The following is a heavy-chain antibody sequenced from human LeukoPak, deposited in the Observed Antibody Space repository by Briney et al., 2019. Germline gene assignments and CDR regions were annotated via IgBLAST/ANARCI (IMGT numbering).Heavy chain of an antibody. D-gene: IGHD3-16*01. CDR2: MYTNGES. CDR3: ARESIYDYPDGSSYFYYMDV. Sequence: SETLSLTCTVSGGSINSQYWSWIRQPAGKGLEWIGRMYTNGESDYNPSLKTRITMSVDTSKNQFSQNLSSVTAADTAVYYCARESIYDYPDGSSYFYYMDVWGKGTTVTVSS. CDR1: GGSINSQY. V-gene: IGHV4-4*07. J-gene: IGHJ6*03.